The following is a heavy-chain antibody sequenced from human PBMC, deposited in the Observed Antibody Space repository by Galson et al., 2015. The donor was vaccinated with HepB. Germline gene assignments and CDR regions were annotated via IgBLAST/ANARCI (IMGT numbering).Heavy chain of an antibody. J-gene: IGHJ4*02. CDR1: GFNFNNTW. Sequence: SLRLACAASGFNFNNTWMHWVRQVPGRGLVWVSFIITAGSRRHYADSVRGRFTISRDNDKNTLYLQMNSLRVEDTAVYYCAKDLTWGASDYWGQGALVTVSS. V-gene: IGHV3-74*01. CDR2: IITAGSRR. D-gene: IGHD1-26*01. CDR3: AKDLTWGASDY.